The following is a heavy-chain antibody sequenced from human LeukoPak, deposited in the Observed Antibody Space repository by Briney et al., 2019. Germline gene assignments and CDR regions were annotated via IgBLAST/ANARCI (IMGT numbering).Heavy chain of an antibody. Sequence: ASVKVSCKASGYTFTSYGISWVRQAPGQGLEWVGWISVYNGNTKYAQKVQGRVTMTTDTSTSTAYMDLRSLRSDDTAVYYCARGHWLVPRGEFDYWGQGTLVTVSS. J-gene: IGHJ4*02. CDR2: ISVYNGNT. CDR1: GYTFTSYG. V-gene: IGHV1-18*01. CDR3: ARGHWLVPRGEFDY. D-gene: IGHD6-19*01.